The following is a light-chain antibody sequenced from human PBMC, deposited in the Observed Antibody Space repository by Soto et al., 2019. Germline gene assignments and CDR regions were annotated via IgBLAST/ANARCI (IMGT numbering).Light chain of an antibody. J-gene: IGKJ1*01. CDR3: QQYGSSPRT. CDR1: QSVGSSY. V-gene: IGKV3-20*01. Sequence: GERGTLSCSSSQSVGSSYLAWYQQKPGQAPRLLMFGTSNRATGIPDRFSGSGSGTDFTLTINSLEPEDFAVYYCQQYGSSPRTFGQGTKVDIK. CDR2: GTS.